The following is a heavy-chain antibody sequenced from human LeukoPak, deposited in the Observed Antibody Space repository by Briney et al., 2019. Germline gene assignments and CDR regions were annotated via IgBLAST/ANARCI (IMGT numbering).Heavy chain of an antibody. V-gene: IGHV3-30*18. J-gene: IGHJ4*02. CDR1: GFTFSSYG. D-gene: IGHD3-10*01. Sequence: PGGSLRLSCAASGFTFSSYGMHWVRQAPGKGLEWVAVISYDGSNKYYADSVKGRFTISRDNSKNTLYLQMNSLRAEDTAVYYCAKDFYGSGSYGLDIDYWGQGTLVTVSS. CDR2: ISYDGSNK. CDR3: AKDFYGSGSYGLDIDY.